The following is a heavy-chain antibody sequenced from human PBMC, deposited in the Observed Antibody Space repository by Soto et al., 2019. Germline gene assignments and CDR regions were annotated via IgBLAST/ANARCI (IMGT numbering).Heavy chain of an antibody. Sequence: ASVKVSCKASGYTFTSYAMHWVRQAPGQRLEWMGWINAGNGNTKYSQKFQGRVTITRDTSASTAYMELSSLRSEDTAVYYCARVAAAAGAYYWYFDLWGRGTLVTVSS. CDR2: INAGNGNT. V-gene: IGHV1-3*01. J-gene: IGHJ2*01. CDR3: ARVAAAAGAYYWYFDL. CDR1: GYTFTSYA. D-gene: IGHD6-13*01.